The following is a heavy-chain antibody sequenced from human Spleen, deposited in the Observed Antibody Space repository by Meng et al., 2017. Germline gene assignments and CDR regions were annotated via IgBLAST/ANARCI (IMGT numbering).Heavy chain of an antibody. CDR2: INHSGST. Sequence: QVQLQQWGAGLLKPSETLSLTCAVHGGSLSGYYWSWIRQPPGKGLEWIGEINHSGSTNYNPSLKSRVSMSIDKSKNQFSLKLTSVTAADTAVYHCLRGSGGSVWGQGTLVTVSS. V-gene: IGHV4-34*01. D-gene: IGHD3-10*01. CDR3: LRGSGGSV. J-gene: IGHJ1*01. CDR1: GGSLSGYY.